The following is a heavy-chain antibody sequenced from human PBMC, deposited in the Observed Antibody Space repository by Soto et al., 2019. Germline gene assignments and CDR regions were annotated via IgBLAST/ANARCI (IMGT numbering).Heavy chain of an antibody. CDR3: AAGLYDSSGYYLIDP. CDR2: IVVGSGNT. D-gene: IGHD3-22*01. V-gene: IGHV1-58*02. J-gene: IGHJ5*02. CDR1: GFTFTSSA. Sequence: SVKVSCKASGFTFTSSAMQWVRQARGQRLEWIGWIVVGSGNTNYAQKFQERVTITRDMSTSTAYMELSSLRSEDTAVYYCAAGLYDSSGYYLIDPWGQGTLVTV.